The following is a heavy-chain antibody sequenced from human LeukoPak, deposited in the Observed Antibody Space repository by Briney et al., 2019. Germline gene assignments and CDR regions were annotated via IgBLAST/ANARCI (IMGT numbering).Heavy chain of an antibody. J-gene: IGHJ6*03. CDR3: ARVYTQRSYYYYYYMDV. V-gene: IGHV4-34*01. CDR2: INHSGST. CDR1: GGSFSGYY. Sequence: PSETLSLTCAVYGGSFSGYYWSWIRQPPGKGLEWIGEINHSGSTNYNPSLKSRVTISVDTSKNQFSLKLSSVTAADTAVYYCARVYTQRSYYYYYYMDVWGKGTTVTVSS.